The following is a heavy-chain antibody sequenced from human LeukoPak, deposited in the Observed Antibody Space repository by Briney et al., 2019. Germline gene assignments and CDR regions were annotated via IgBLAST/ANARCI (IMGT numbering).Heavy chain of an antibody. J-gene: IGHJ5*02. CDR3: ASLRYYYGSGSYNWFDP. CDR1: GYTFTRYG. V-gene: IGHV1-18*01. D-gene: IGHD3-10*01. CDR2: ISAYNGNT. Sequence: ASVKVSCKASGYTFTRYGLTWVRQAPGQGLEWMGWISAYNGNTNYAQKLQGRVTMTTDTSTMTAYMELRSLRSDDTAVYYCASLRYYYGSGSYNWFDPWGQGTLVTVSS.